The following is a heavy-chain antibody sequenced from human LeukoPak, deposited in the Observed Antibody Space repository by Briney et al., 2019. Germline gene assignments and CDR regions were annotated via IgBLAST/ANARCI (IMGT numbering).Heavy chain of an antibody. CDR1: GFNFSSYE. CDR2: VSTGGSTI. J-gene: IGHJ4*02. Sequence: PGGSLRLSCAASGFNFSSYEMIWVRQAPGKGLEWISYVSTGGSTIYYGDSVEGRFTISRDNAKNSLYLQMNSLRAEDTAVYYCGRGDYSSSWYLDHWGQGTLVTVSS. D-gene: IGHD6-13*01. CDR3: GRGDYSSSWYLDH. V-gene: IGHV3-48*03.